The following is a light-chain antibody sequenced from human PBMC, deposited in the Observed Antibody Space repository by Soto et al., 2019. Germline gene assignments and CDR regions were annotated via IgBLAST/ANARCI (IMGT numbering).Light chain of an antibody. Sequence: EIVLTQSPATLSLSPGERATLSCRASQSVSGFLAWYQQKPGQAPRLLIYDASNKYTGIPARFSGSGSGTDFTLTISSLEPEDIAVYHCQQRSKWPLTFGGGTKVEIK. CDR2: DAS. CDR1: QSVSGF. V-gene: IGKV3-11*01. CDR3: QQRSKWPLT. J-gene: IGKJ4*01.